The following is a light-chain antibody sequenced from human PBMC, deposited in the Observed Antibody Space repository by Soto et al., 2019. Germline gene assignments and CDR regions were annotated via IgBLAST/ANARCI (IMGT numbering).Light chain of an antibody. V-gene: IGKV3-15*01. CDR1: QSVSSN. Sequence: EIVMTQSPATLSVSPGERATLSCRASQSVSSNLAWYQQKPGQAPRLLIHGASARVTGTPARFTGRGSGTEFTLTISSLQSEDSAVYYCHQYNNWRTFRQGTKLEIK. CDR3: HQYNNWRT. CDR2: GAS. J-gene: IGKJ2*02.